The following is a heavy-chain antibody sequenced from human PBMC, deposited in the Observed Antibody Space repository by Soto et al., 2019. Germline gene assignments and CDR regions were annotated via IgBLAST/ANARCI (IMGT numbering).Heavy chain of an antibody. CDR2: IIPFLGIA. D-gene: IGHD6-13*01. J-gene: IGHJ6*02. CDR3: AGERGGYSSGWYHDYYYGMDV. V-gene: IGHV1-69*02. Sequence: ASVKVSCKASGGTFSSYTISWVRQAPGQGLEWMGRIIPFLGIANYAQKFQGRVTITADKSTSTAYMELSSLRSEDTGVYYWAGERGGYSSGWYHDYYYGMDVWGQGTTVTVSS. CDR1: GGTFSSYT.